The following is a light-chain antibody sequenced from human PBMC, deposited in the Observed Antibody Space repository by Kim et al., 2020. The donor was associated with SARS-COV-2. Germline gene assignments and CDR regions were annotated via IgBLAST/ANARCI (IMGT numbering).Light chain of an antibody. Sequence: ELTQPPSISGTPGERVTISCSGIRSYVGNTFVYWYQQLPGTAPKHLIFRNNERPSGVPDRFSGSKSGTSASLAINGLRSDDEADYYCAAWDDRLNWVF. V-gene: IGLV1-47*01. CDR2: RNN. J-gene: IGLJ3*02. CDR1: RSYVGNTF. CDR3: AAWDDRLNWV.